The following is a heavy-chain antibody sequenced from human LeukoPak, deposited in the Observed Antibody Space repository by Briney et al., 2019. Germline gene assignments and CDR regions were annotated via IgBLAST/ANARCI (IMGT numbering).Heavy chain of an antibody. V-gene: IGHV3-21*01. CDR1: GFTFSSYS. CDR2: ISSSSSYI. J-gene: IGHJ4*02. Sequence: GGSLRLSCAASGFTFSSYSMNWVRQAPGKGLEWVSSISSSSSYIYYADSVKGRFTISRDNAKNSLYLQMNSLRAEDTAVYYCARDAYGDFYFDYWGQGTLVTVSS. CDR3: ARDAYGDFYFDY. D-gene: IGHD4-17*01.